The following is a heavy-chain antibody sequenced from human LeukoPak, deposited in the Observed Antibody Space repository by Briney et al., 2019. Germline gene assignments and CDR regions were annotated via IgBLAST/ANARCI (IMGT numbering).Heavy chain of an antibody. V-gene: IGHV1-69*05. CDR3: AREGLYYDILTGYIDY. D-gene: IGHD3-9*01. CDR1: GDTFSSYA. J-gene: IGHJ4*02. CDR2: IIPIFGTA. Sequence: GASVKVSCKASGDTFSSYAISWVRQAPGQGLEWMGGIIPIFGTANYAQKFQGRVTITTDESTSTAYMELSSLRSEDTAVYYCAREGLYYDILTGYIDYWGQGTLVTVSS.